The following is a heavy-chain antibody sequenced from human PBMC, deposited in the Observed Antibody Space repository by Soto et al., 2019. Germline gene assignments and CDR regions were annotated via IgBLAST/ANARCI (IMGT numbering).Heavy chain of an antibody. J-gene: IGHJ5*02. Sequence: ASVKVSCKASGYTFTGYYMHWVRQAPGQGLERMGWINPNSGGTNYAQKFQGWVTMTRDTSISTAYMELSRLRSDDTAVYYCARGGEIAAAGTFPTNWFDPWGQGTLVTVSS. CDR2: INPNSGGT. V-gene: IGHV1-2*04. D-gene: IGHD6-13*01. CDR1: GYTFTGYY. CDR3: ARGGEIAAAGTFPTNWFDP.